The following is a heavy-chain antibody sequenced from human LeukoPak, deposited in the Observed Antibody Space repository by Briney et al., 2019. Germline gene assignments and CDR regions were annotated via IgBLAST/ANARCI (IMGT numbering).Heavy chain of an antibody. J-gene: IGHJ4*02. D-gene: IGHD3-22*01. Sequence: SETLSLTCTVSGGSISSYYWSWIRQPPGKGLEWIGYIYYSGSTNYNPSLKSRVTISVDTSKNQFSLKLSSVTAADTAVYYCARLCYDSSGYYPDYWGQGTLVTVSS. CDR2: IYYSGST. V-gene: IGHV4-59*08. CDR1: GGSISSYY. CDR3: ARLCYDSSGYYPDY.